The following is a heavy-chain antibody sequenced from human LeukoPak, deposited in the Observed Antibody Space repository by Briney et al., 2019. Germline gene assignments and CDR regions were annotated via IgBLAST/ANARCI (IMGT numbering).Heavy chain of an antibody. J-gene: IGHJ6*04. CDR2: ISSSGSTI. CDR1: GFTFSSYE. D-gene: IGHD3-10*02. Sequence: PGGSLRLSCAAFGFTFSSYEMNWVRQAPGKGLEWVSYISSSGSTIYHADSVKGRFTISRDNAKNSLYLQMNSLRAEDTAVYYCAELGITMIGGVWGKGTTVTISS. V-gene: IGHV3-48*03. CDR3: AELGITMIGGV.